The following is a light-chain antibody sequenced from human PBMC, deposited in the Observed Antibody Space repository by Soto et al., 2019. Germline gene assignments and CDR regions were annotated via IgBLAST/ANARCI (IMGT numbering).Light chain of an antibody. CDR1: QDISNY. CDR2: DAS. V-gene: IGKV1-33*01. Sequence: DIQMAQSPSSLSASVGDRVTITCQASQDISNYLNWYEQKPGKAPKLLIYDASNLETRVPSRFSGSGSGTDFTFTISSLQPEDIATDYCQQYDNFPLTFGGGTKVDIK. J-gene: IGKJ4*01. CDR3: QQYDNFPLT.